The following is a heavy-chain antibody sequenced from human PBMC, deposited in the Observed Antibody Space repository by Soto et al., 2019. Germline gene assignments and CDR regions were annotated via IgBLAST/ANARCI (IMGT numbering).Heavy chain of an antibody. CDR3: ARGQEGVVATH. V-gene: IGHV4-34*01. J-gene: IGHJ4*02. CDR1: GGSLSGYY. CDR2: VKDGGHT. Sequence: QVQLQQWGAGLLKPSETLSLNCAVTGGSLSGYYWSWIRQPPGKGLEWIGEVKDGGHTNYSPSLRGRVTISSVTSNNLFSLRLNSVTAADTGVYYCARGQEGVVATHWDQGSLVTVSS. D-gene: IGHD5-12*01.